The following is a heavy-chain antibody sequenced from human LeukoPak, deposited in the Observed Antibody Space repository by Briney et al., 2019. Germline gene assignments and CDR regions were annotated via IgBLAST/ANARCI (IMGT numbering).Heavy chain of an antibody. Sequence: GGSLRLSCAASGFTFSSSAMHWVRQAPGKGLEYASGISSNGGITYYANSVKGRFTISRDNSKNTLFLQMGSLRAEDMAAYYCARGNTLTGYSPCWGQGTLVTVSS. CDR3: ARGNTLTGYSPC. J-gene: IGHJ4*02. D-gene: IGHD3-9*01. CDR2: ISSNGGIT. V-gene: IGHV3-64*01. CDR1: GFTFSSSA.